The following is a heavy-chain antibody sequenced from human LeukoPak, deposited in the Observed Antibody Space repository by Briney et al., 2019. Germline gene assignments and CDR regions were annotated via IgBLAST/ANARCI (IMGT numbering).Heavy chain of an antibody. Sequence: PGGSLRLSCTVSGFPFGDYAMSWFRQAPGKGLEWVGFIRSKPYGGTTEYAASVKGRFTISRDDSASIAYLQMNSLKTEDTAMYYCSRGSAYDYVWGSYHYSYFDYWGQGILVTVSS. CDR3: SRGSAYDYVWGSYHYSYFDY. CDR1: GFPFGDYA. J-gene: IGHJ4*02. CDR2: IRSKPYGGTT. D-gene: IGHD3-16*02. V-gene: IGHV3-49*03.